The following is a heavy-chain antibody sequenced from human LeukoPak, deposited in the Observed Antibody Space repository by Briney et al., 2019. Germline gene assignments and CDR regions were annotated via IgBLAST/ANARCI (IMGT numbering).Heavy chain of an antibody. CDR2: IWYDGSSK. D-gene: IGHD3-22*01. V-gene: IGHV3-33*01. CDR1: GFTFSSYG. Sequence: GRSLRLSCAASGFTFSSYGMHWVRQAPGKGLEWVAVIWYDGSSKYYADSVKGRFTISRDNSKNTLYLQMNSLRAEDTAVYNCARDPAQVIDYWGQGTLVTVSS. J-gene: IGHJ4*02. CDR3: ARDPAQVIDY.